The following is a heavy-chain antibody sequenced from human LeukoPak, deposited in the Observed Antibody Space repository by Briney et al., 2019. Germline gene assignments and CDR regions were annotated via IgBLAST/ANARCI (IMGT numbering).Heavy chain of an antibody. CDR2: IYYSGST. CDR1: GGSISSGGYY. CDR3: ARSIVGATSWFGP. V-gene: IGHV4-31*03. J-gene: IGHJ5*02. D-gene: IGHD1-26*01. Sequence: SQTLSLTCTVSGGSISSGGYYWSWIRQHPGKGLEWIGYIYYSGSTYYNPSLKSRVTISVDTSKNQFSLKLNSVTAADTAVYYCARSIVGATSWFGPWGQGTLVTVSS.